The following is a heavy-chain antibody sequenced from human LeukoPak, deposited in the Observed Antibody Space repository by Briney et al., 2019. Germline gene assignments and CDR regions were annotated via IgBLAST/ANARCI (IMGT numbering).Heavy chain of an antibody. CDR1: GYTFTAYY. J-gene: IGHJ4*02. CDR3: ASTENCDY. Sequence: ASVKVSCTASGYTFTAYYMHWVQQAAGQGLEWVGWINPYSGGTNYAQKFQGRVTMTRDTSISTAYMELSSLRSDDAAVYYCASTENCDYWGQGTLVTVSS. CDR2: INPYSGGT. V-gene: IGHV1-2*02.